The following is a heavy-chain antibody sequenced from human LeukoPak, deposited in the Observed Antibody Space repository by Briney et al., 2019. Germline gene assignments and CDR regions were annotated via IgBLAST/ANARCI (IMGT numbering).Heavy chain of an antibody. CDR2: IKQDGSEK. V-gene: IGHV3-7*01. Sequence: GGSLRLSCAASGFTFSSYWMSWVRQAPGKGLGWVANIKQDGSEKYYVDSVKGRFTISRDNAKNSLYLQMNSLRAEDTAVYYCARGRNHYCSGGSCYSYYYYGMDVWGQGTTVTVSS. CDR1: GFTFSSYW. D-gene: IGHD2-15*01. J-gene: IGHJ6*02. CDR3: ARGRNHYCSGGSCYSYYYYGMDV.